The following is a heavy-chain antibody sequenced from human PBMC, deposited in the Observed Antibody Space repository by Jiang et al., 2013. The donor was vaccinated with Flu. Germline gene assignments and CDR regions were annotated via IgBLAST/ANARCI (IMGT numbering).Heavy chain of an antibody. V-gene: IGHV3-9*01. J-gene: IGHJ4*02. CDR2: ISWNSGSI. CDR3: AKDTYYYDSSGPFRFFDY. Sequence: VQLLESGGGLVQPGRSLRLSCAASGFTFDDYAMHWVRQAPGKGLEWVSGISWNSGSIGYADSVKGRFTISRDNAKNSLYLQMNSLRAEDTALYYCAKDTYYYDSSGPFRFFDYWGQGTLVTVSS. D-gene: IGHD3-22*01. CDR1: GFTFDDYA.